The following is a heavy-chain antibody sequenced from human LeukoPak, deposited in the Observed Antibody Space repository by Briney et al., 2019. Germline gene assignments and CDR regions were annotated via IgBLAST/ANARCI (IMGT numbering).Heavy chain of an antibody. CDR3: ATTRAGDYDFWSGYYFRYYYYGMDV. Sequence: SQTLSLTCTVSGGSISSGDYYWSWIRQPPGKGLEWIGYIYYSGSTYYNPSLKSRVTISVDTSKNQFSLKLSSVTAADTAVYYCATTRAGDYDFWSGYYFRYYYYGMDVWGQGTTVTVSS. CDR2: IYYSGST. D-gene: IGHD3-3*01. V-gene: IGHV4-30-4*01. J-gene: IGHJ6*02. CDR1: GGSISSGDYY.